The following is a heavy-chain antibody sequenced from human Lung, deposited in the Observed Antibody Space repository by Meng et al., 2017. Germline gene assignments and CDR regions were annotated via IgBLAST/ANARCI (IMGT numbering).Heavy chain of an antibody. CDR3: VISSHN. D-gene: IGHD3-3*02. J-gene: IGHJ4*02. Sequence: QVQLQESGPRLVRPSQTLSLTCTVSGASISSAVFWIWIRQPPGKDLEWIGYISYSGATHYNPSLKSRLTISVDTAKNQFSLKVNSVTAADTAIYYCVISSHNWGQGTLVTVSS. V-gene: IGHV4-30-4*01. CDR1: GASISSAVF. CDR2: ISYSGAT.